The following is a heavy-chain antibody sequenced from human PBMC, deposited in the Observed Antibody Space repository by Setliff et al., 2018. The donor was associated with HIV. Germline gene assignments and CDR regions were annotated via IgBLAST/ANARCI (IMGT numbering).Heavy chain of an antibody. CDR1: GFALSGYS. J-gene: IGHJ6*03. CDR2: ITGGSNYI. Sequence: PGGSLRLSCEASGFALSGYSMNWVRQGPGKGLEWVSSITGGSNYINYADSVKGRFTMSRDNAKKSVYLQMNSLRVDDTAVYYCARDLKGEQLYYYYYYMDVWGKGTTVTVS. CDR3: ARDLKGEQLYYYYYYMDV. V-gene: IGHV3-21*01. D-gene: IGHD1-1*01.